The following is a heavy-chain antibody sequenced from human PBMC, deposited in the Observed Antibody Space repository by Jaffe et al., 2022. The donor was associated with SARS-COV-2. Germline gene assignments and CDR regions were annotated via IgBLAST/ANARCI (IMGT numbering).Heavy chain of an antibody. CDR1: GGSISFSSYY. V-gene: IGHV4-39*01. CDR3: ATPGREALY. J-gene: IGHJ4*02. Sequence: QLQLQESGPGLVKPSETLSLTCTVSGGSISFSSYYWGWVRQPPGKGLEWIGSIYYSGSTNLNPSLKSRVTISVDTSKNQFSLKMSSVTAADTAVYYCATPGREALYWGQGTLVVASS. CDR2: IYYSGST.